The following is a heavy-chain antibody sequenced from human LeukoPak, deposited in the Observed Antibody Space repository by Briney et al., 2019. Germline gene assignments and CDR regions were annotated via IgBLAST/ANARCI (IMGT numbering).Heavy chain of an antibody. CDR1: GGSISSGGYY. CDR2: IYYSGST. V-gene: IGHV4-31*03. CDR3: GRGGPLWFGKHTSIFDY. J-gene: IGHJ4*02. Sequence: PSETLSLTCTVSGGSISSGGYYWSWIRQHPGKGLEWIGYIYYSGSTYYNPSLKSRVTISVDTSKNQFSLKLSSVTAADTAVYYCGRGGPLWFGKHTSIFDYGGQGTLVTVSS. D-gene: IGHD3-10*01.